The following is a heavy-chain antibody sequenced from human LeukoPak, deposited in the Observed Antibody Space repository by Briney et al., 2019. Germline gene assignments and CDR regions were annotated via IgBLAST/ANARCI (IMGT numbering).Heavy chain of an antibody. V-gene: IGHV4-34*01. Sequence: SETLSLTCAVYGGSFSGYYWSWIRQPPGKGLEWIGEINHSGSTNYNPSLKSRVTISVDTSKNQFSLKLSSVTAADTAVYYCARDRKEGSSGWSRSRDFSYYYYYMDVWGKGTTVTVSS. CDR1: GGSFSGYY. CDR3: ARDRKEGSSGWSRSRDFSYYYYYMDV. D-gene: IGHD6-19*01. J-gene: IGHJ6*03. CDR2: INHSGST.